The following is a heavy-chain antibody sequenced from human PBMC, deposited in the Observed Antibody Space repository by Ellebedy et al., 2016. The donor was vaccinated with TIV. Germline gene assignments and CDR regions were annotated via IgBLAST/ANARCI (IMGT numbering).Heavy chain of an antibody. D-gene: IGHD3-10*01. Sequence: GGSLRLSXAASGFTFSRYWMTWVRQAPGKGLEWVANIKQDGSEKYYVDSVKGRFTISRDNAKNSLYLQMNSLRAEDTAVYYCAGRGYWGQGTLVTVSS. J-gene: IGHJ4*02. CDR1: GFTFSRYW. V-gene: IGHV3-7*01. CDR3: AGRGY. CDR2: IKQDGSEK.